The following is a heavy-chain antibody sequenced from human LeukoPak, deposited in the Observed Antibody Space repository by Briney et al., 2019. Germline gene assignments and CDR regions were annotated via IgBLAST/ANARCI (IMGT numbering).Heavy chain of an antibody. CDR1: GRTFSSYG. V-gene: IGHV3-30*18. CDR3: VKEMDSGSYPFDY. CDR2: ISHDGSNK. Sequence: GRALTLSRAASGRTFSSYGMHWVRQAPCKGLEGVAVISHDGSNKYYADSVKGRFTISRDNSKNTLYLQMNSLRAEDTAVYYCVKEMDSGSYPFDYWGQGTLVTVSS. D-gene: IGHD3-10*01. J-gene: IGHJ4*02.